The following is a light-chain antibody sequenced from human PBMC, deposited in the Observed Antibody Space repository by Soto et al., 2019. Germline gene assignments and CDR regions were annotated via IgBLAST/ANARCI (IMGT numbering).Light chain of an antibody. V-gene: IGLV1-40*01. J-gene: IGLJ1*01. CDR3: CSYAGSYTYV. CDR1: SSNIGAGYD. CDR2: ANI. Sequence: QSVLTQPPSVSGAPGQRVTISCTGSSSNIGAGYDVHWYQQRPGAAPKLLISANINRPSGVPDRFSGSKSGTSASLAITGLQADDEGDYYCCSYAGSYTYVFGTGTKVTVL.